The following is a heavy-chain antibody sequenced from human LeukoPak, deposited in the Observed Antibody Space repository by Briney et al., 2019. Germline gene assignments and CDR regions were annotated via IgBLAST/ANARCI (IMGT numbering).Heavy chain of an antibody. CDR2: ISYDGSSK. Sequence: PGRSLRLSCAASGFTFSSYGMHWVRQAPGKGLEWVAVISYDGSSKYYADSVKGRFTISRDNSKNTLYLQMNSLRAEGTAVYYCAREDYGSGSYYDYWGQGTLVTVSS. D-gene: IGHD3-10*01. CDR1: GFTFSSYG. CDR3: AREDYGSGSYYDY. J-gene: IGHJ4*02. V-gene: IGHV3-30*05.